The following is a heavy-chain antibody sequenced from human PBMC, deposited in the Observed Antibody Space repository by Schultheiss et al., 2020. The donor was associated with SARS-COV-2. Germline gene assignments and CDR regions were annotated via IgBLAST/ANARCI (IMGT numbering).Heavy chain of an antibody. Sequence: SCAASGFTFSNYGMHWVRQAPGKGLEWVAVISYDGSNKYYADSVQGRFTISRDNSKNTLYLQMNSLRGEDTAVYYCASDDSGYDPPVSWGQGTPVTVSS. D-gene: IGHD5-12*01. J-gene: IGHJ5*02. CDR2: ISYDGSNK. CDR3: ASDDSGYDPPVS. CDR1: GFTFSNYG. V-gene: IGHV3-30*03.